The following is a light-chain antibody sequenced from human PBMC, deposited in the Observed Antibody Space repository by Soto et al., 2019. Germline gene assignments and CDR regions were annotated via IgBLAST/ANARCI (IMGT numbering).Light chain of an antibody. V-gene: IGLV2-8*01. CDR3: SSYAGINNLGL. CDR1: SSDVGGYKY. CDR2: EVN. J-gene: IGLJ1*01. Sequence: QSALTQPPSASGSPGQSVTISCTGTSSDVGGYKYVSWYQQHPGKAPKLMIFEVNKRPSGVPDRFSGSKSGNTASLTVSGLQAEDEADYYCSSYAGINNLGLLGTGTTLTVL.